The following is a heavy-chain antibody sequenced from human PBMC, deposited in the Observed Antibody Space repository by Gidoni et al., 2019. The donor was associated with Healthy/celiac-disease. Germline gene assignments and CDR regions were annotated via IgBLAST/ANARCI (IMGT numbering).Heavy chain of an antibody. CDR2: SYTSGST. J-gene: IGHJ5*02. D-gene: IGHD3-10*01. CDR3: ARGGDYYGSARFDP. CDR1: GGSISSGSYY. V-gene: IGHV4-61*02. Sequence: QVQLQESGPGLVTPSQTLSLPCTVSGGSISSGSYYWSWSRKPAGKGLEWMGRSYTSGSTNDNPALKSRVTMSADTAKKQFARKLISVTAADTAVYYCARGGDYYGSARFDPGGQGTLVTVSS.